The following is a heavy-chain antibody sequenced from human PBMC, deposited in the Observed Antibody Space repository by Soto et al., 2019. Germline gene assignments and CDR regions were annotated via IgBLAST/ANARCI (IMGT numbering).Heavy chain of an antibody. CDR3: AKEDHDFSGFDY. J-gene: IGHJ4*02. D-gene: IGHD4-4*01. V-gene: IGHV3-30*18. CDR1: GFTFSTYG. CDR2: LSNDGNHK. Sequence: QVQLLESGGGVVQPGRSLRLSCAASGFTFSTYGMHWVRQAPGKGLEWVAVLSNDGNHKFYADSVKGRFTISRDNSQNTLYLQMNSLRAEDTAVYYCAKEDHDFSGFDYWGQGTLVTVSS.